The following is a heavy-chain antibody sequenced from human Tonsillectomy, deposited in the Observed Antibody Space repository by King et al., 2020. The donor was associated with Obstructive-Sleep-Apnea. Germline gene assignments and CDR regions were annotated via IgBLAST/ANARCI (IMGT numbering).Heavy chain of an antibody. D-gene: IGHD3-10*01. CDR3: ARIKTSSGWDSDY. Sequence: VQLVESGGGLVQPGGSLRLSCTASGFTFSDHYRDWVRQAPGKGLEWGGSSRDKAHGYNPHYAASVEGRFTISRDESMNSLHLQMNSLKIEDTAVYYCARIKTSSGWDSDYWGQGTVVTVSS. V-gene: IGHV3-72*01. J-gene: IGHJ4*02. CDR2: SRDKAHGYNP. CDR1: GFTFSDHY.